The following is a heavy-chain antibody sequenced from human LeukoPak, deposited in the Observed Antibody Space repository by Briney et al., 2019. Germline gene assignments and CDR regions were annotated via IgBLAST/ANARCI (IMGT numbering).Heavy chain of an antibody. Sequence: PGGSLRLSCAASGFTFSSYGMNWVRQAPGKGLEWVAVISYDGSNKYYADSVKGRFTISRDNFKNTLYLQMNSLRAEDTAVYFCAKTCSSSRYYFDYWGQGTLVTVSP. D-gene: IGHD6-13*01. V-gene: IGHV3-30*18. CDR3: AKTCSSSRYYFDY. CDR2: ISYDGSNK. J-gene: IGHJ4*02. CDR1: GFTFSSYG.